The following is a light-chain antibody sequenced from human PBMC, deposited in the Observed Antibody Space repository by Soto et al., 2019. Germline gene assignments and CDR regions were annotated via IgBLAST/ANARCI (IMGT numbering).Light chain of an antibody. CDR3: QQHNGWPLT. Sequence: EIVMTQSPATLSVFPGETATLSCRASQTLNNYLAWYQQKPGQAPRLLIYGVSTRAPGIPARFSGSGSGTEFTLAINNLQSEDSAVYYCQQHNGWPLTFGAGTKVEIK. CDR2: GVS. V-gene: IGKV3-15*01. CDR1: QTLNNY. J-gene: IGKJ4*01.